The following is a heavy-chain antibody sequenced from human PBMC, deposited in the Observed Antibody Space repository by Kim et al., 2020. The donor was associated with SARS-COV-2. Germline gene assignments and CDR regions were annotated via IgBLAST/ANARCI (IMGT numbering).Heavy chain of an antibody. CDR1: GFTFSSYA. V-gene: IGHV3-23*01. J-gene: IGHJ4*02. D-gene: IGHD6-13*01. Sequence: GGSLRLSCAASGFTFSSYAMSWVRQAPGKGLEWVSAISGSGGSTYYADSVKGRFTISRDNSKNTLYLQMNSLRAEDTAVYYCAKDYYGSSWYHERANFDYWGQGTLVTVSS. CDR3: AKDYYGSSWYHERANFDY. CDR2: ISGSGGST.